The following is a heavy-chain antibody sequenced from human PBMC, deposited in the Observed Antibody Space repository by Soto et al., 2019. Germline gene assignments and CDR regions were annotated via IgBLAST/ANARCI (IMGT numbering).Heavy chain of an antibody. V-gene: IGHV1-46*01. Sequence: QVQLVQSGAEAKKPGASVKVSSKASGYTFTSYYMHWVRQAPGQGLEWMGIINPSGGSTSYAQKFQGRVTMTRDTSTSTVYMELSSLRSEDTAVYYCARDRNDVGFDYWGQGTLVTVSS. CDR2: INPSGGST. CDR1: GYTFTSYY. CDR3: ARDRNDVGFDY. D-gene: IGHD1-1*01. J-gene: IGHJ4*02.